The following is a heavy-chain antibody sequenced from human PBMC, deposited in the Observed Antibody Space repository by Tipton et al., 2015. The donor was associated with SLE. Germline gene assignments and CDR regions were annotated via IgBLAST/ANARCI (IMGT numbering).Heavy chain of an antibody. Sequence: QLVQSGAEVKKPGASVKVSCKASGYTFTGYYIHWVRQAPGQGLEWMGRISPNSGVTNYAQKFQGRVTMTRDTSIRTAYMELTRLRSDDTAVYYCAKEREMATIYHYWGQGTLVSVSS. D-gene: IGHD5-24*01. V-gene: IGHV1-2*06. CDR3: AKEREMATIYHY. CDR1: GYTFTGYY. CDR2: ISPNSGVT. J-gene: IGHJ4*02.